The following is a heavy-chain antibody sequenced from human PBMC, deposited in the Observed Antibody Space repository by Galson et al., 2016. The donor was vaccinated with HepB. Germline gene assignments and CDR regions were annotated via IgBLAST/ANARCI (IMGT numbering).Heavy chain of an antibody. CDR2: IKQDGSDQ. CDR1: GFTFSSHW. V-gene: IGHV3-7*01. J-gene: IGHJ4*02. Sequence: SLRLSCAAAGFTFSSHWMIWVRQAPGKGLEWVAYIKQDGSDQHYVDSAKGRFSISRNNAKNSLYLQMDSLRAEDTAVYHYVRGPAYGDRPDYFDYWGQGILVTVSS. CDR3: VRGPAYGDRPDYFDY. D-gene: IGHD4-17*01.